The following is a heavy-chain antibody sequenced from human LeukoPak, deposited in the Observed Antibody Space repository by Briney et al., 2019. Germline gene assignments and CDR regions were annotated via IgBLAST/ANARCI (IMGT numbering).Heavy chain of an antibody. D-gene: IGHD3-22*01. CDR2: ISYDGSNK. J-gene: IGHJ4*02. CDR1: GFTFGSYA. V-gene: IGHV3-30-3*01. CDR3: AREVYYYDSSGYYPTYYFDY. Sequence: GGSLRLSCAASGFTFGSYAMHWVRQAPGKGLEWVAVISYDGSNKYYADSVKGRFTISRDNSKNTLYLQMNSLRAEDTAVYYCAREVYYYDSSGYYPTYYFDYWGQGTLVTVSS.